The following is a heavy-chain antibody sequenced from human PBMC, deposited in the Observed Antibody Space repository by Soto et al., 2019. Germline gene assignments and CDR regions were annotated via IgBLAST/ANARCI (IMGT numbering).Heavy chain of an antibody. CDR1: GYTFTIYV. Sequence: ASVKVSCKASGYTFTIYVISWVRQAPGQGLEWMGWISAYNGNTNYAQKLQGRVTMTTDTSTSTAYMELRSLRSDDTAVYYCARDRIPLAAAGTFDYWGQGTLVTVSS. CDR3: ARDRIPLAAAGTFDY. D-gene: IGHD6-13*01. CDR2: ISAYNGNT. V-gene: IGHV1-18*01. J-gene: IGHJ4*02.